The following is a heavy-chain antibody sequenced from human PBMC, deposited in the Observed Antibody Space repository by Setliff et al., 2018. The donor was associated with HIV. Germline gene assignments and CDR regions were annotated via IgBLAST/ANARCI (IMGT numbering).Heavy chain of an antibody. D-gene: IGHD3-22*01. CDR1: GGTFSSYA. Sequence: SVKVSCKASGGTFSSYAISWVRQAPGQGLEWMGGIIPIFGRANSAQKFQGRVTITADESTSTAYMELSSLRSEDTAVYFCASRHYYDSSGNYSNWGQGTLVTVSS. CDR2: IIPIFGRA. J-gene: IGHJ4*02. V-gene: IGHV1-69*13. CDR3: ASRHYYDSSGNYSN.